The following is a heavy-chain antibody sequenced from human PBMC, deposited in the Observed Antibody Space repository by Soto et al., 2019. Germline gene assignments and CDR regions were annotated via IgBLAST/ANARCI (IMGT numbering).Heavy chain of an antibody. V-gene: IGHV1-3*01. CDR1: GYTFTSYG. CDR3: ARELPVGLSSGWSRYLFDY. J-gene: IGHJ4*02. CDR2: ISAGNGNT. D-gene: IGHD6-19*01. Sequence: ASVKVSCKASGYTFTSYGFSWVRQAPGQELEWMGWISAGNGNTKYSQKFQGRVTITRDTSASTAYMELSSLRSEDTAVYYCARELPVGLSSGWSRYLFDYWGQGTLVTVSS.